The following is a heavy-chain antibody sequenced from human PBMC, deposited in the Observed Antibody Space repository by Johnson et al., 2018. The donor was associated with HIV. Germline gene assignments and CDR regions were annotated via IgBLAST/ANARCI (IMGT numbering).Heavy chain of an antibody. J-gene: IGHJ3*01. D-gene: IGHD1-26*01. CDR1: GFTLSNHW. V-gene: IGHV3-7*05. CDR3: VTADRGSA. CDR2: VNQDGSAK. Sequence: VQLVESGGGLVQPGGSLRLSCAASGFTLSNHWMSWVRQAPGKGLEYVANVNQDGSAKFYVDSVKGRFTISRDNAKNSLYLQMNSLRDEDTAVYYCVTADRGSAWGQGTMVTVSS.